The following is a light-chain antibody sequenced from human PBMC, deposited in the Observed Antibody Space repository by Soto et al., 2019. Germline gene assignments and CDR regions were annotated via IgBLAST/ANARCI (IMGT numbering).Light chain of an antibody. Sequence: DIQMTQSPSTLSASVGDRVTITCRASQSISSWLAWYQQKPGKAPKLLIYKASSLESGVPSRFSGSGSGTEFTLTISRLQPDDFATYYCQQYNGYPRTFGQGTKVEIK. CDR2: KAS. J-gene: IGKJ1*01. V-gene: IGKV1-5*03. CDR3: QQYNGYPRT. CDR1: QSISSW.